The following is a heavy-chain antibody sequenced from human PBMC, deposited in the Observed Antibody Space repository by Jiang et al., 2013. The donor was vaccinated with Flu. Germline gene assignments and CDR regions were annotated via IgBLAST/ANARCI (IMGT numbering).Heavy chain of an antibody. J-gene: IGHJ4*02. CDR2: TYYRSKWYN. CDR3: ARDQPWYSSFWPEPLFDY. D-gene: IGHD6-13*01. CDR1: GDSVSSNSVA. Sequence: QTLSLTCDIRGDSVSSNSVAWNWIRQSPSRGLEWLGRTYYRSKWYNDYAASVKSRITINPDTSKNQFSLHLNSVTPEDTAVYYCARDQPWYSSFWPEPLFDYWGQGTLVTVSS. V-gene: IGHV6-1*01.